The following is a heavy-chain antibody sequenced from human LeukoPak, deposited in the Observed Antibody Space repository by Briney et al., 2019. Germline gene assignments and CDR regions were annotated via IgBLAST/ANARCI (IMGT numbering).Heavy chain of an antibody. J-gene: IGHJ4*02. Sequence: PSETLSLTCAVYGGSFSGYYWSWIRQPPGKGLEWIGYIYYSGSTNYNPSLKSRVTISVDTSKNQFSLKLSSVTAADTAVYYCARVYYDFWSGYYRQYYFDYWGQGTLVTVSS. CDR2: IYYSGST. D-gene: IGHD3-3*01. CDR3: ARVYYDFWSGYYRQYYFDY. V-gene: IGHV4-59*01. CDR1: GGSFSGYY.